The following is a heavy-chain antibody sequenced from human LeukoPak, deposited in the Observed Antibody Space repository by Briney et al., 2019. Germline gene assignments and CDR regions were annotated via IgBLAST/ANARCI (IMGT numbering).Heavy chain of an antibody. J-gene: IGHJ4*02. CDR1: GGSTSSSSYY. D-gene: IGHD3-22*01. V-gene: IGHV4-39*01. Sequence: SETLSLTCTVSGGSTSSSSYYWGWIRQPPGKGLEWIGSIYYSGSTYYNPSLKSRVTISVETSKNQFSLKLSSVTAADTAVYYCARNDYYDSSWAFGYWGQGTLVTVSS. CDR2: IYYSGST. CDR3: ARNDYYDSSWAFGY.